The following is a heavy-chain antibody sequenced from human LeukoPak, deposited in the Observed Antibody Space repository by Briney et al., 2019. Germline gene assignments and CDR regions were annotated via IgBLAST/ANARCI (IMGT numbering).Heavy chain of an antibody. CDR2: INHSGST. D-gene: IGHD6-13*01. CDR3: ASFIAAAGNWFDP. CDR1: GGSISSYY. V-gene: IGHV4-34*01. Sequence: SETLSLTCTVSGGSISSYYWSWIRQPPGKGLEWIGEINHSGSTNYNPSLKSRVTISVDTSKNQFSLKLSSVTAADTAVYYCASFIAAAGNWFDPWGQGTLVTVSS. J-gene: IGHJ5*02.